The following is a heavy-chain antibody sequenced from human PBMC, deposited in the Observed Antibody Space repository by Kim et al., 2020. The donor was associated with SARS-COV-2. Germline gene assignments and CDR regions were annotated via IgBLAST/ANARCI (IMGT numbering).Heavy chain of an antibody. CDR1: GFTFSSYW. D-gene: IGHD3-22*01. Sequence: GGSLRLSCAASGFTFSSYWMHWVRQAPGKGLVWVSRINSDGSSTSYADSVKGRFTISRDNAKNTLYLQMNSLRAEDTAVYYCARDRRYYYDSSGDGAFDIWGQGTMVTVSS. V-gene: IGHV3-74*01. CDR2: INSDGSST. J-gene: IGHJ3*02. CDR3: ARDRRYYYDSSGDGAFDI.